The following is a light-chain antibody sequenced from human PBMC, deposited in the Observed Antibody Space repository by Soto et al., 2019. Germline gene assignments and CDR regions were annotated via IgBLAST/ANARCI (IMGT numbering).Light chain of an antibody. V-gene: IGKV2-28*01. CDR3: MQALRSPPT. CDR2: LGS. J-gene: IGKJ3*01. Sequence: DIVMTQSPLSLPVTPGEPASISCRSSQSLLHSNGYNYLDWYLQKPGQSPQLLIYLGSNRASGVPDRFIGSGSGTDFTLKISRVEAEDVGVYYCMQALRSPPTFSPGTKVDI. CDR1: QSLLHSNGYNY.